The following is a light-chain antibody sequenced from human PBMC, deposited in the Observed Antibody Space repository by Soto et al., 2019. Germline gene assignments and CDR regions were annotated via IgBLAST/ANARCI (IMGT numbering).Light chain of an antibody. V-gene: IGKV1D-12*01. J-gene: IGKJ2*01. CDR1: QFINNW. Sequence: DIQMTQSPSSVSASVGDRVTITCRASQFINNWVAWYQQKPGKAPRVLIHGASNLRSGVPSRFTGSQSGAEFTLTITSLQPEDFATYFCQQANTFPHTFGQGTKLDIK. CDR2: GAS. CDR3: QQANTFPHT.